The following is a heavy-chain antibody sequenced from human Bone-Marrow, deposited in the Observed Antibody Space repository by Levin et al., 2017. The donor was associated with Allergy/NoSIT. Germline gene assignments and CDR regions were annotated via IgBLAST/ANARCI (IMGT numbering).Heavy chain of an antibody. Sequence: AGGSLRLSCAASGFTFSDYGMHWVRQAPGKGLEWVAVIWFDGDNEYYADSVKGRFTISRDNSENTLFLQMNSLRVEDTAVYYCARAFFPYGGNSHFDDWGQGTLVTVSS. CDR2: IWFDGDNE. CDR3: ARAFFPYGGNSHFDD. J-gene: IGHJ4*02. D-gene: IGHD4-23*01. V-gene: IGHV3-33*01. CDR1: GFTFSDYG.